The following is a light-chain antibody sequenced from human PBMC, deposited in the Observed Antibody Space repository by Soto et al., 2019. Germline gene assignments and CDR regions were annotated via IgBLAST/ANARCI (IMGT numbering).Light chain of an antibody. V-gene: IGKV3-11*01. CDR3: QQRNVWPPIT. CDR1: QSIHTS. Sequence: VLTQSPATLSLSPGERATLSCRASQSIHTSLAWYQQKSGKPPRLVIYDSTLRANGVPDRFGGSRSGTEFTLTINSLEPADFAVYYCQQRNVWPPITFGQGTRLDI. J-gene: IGKJ5*01. CDR2: DST.